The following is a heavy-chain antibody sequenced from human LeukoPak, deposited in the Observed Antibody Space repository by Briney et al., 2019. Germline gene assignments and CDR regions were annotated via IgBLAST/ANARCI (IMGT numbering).Heavy chain of an antibody. D-gene: IGHD3-10*01. CDR2: IFSSGNT. CDR3: ARGWEGDSFGDLLSELDAFHL. Sequence: SETLSLTCSVSGGSINDFYWSWIRQSPGKGLEWIGHIFSSGNTNYNPSLESRVSMSIDTSKNQFSLKLSSVTAADTAVYYCARGWEGDSFGDLLSELDAFHLWGQGTLVTVSS. V-gene: IGHV4-59*01. J-gene: IGHJ3*01. CDR1: GGSINDFY.